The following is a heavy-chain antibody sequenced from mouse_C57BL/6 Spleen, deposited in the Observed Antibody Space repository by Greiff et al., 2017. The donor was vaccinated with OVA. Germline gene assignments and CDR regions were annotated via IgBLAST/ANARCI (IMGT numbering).Heavy chain of an antibody. V-gene: IGHV1-39*01. CDR3: VSLRSLWYFDV. J-gene: IGHJ1*03. CDR1: GYSFTDYN. D-gene: IGHD1-1*01. CDR2: INPNYGTT. Sequence: EVKLQESGPELVKPGASVKISCKASGYSFTDYNMNWVKQSNGKSLEWIGVINPNYGTTSYNQKFKGKATLTVDQSSSTAYMQLNSLTSEDSAVYYCVSLRSLWYFDVWGTGTTVTVSS.